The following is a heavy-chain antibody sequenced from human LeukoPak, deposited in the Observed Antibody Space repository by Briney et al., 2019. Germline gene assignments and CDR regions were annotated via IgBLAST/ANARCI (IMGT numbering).Heavy chain of an antibody. V-gene: IGHV3-23*01. D-gene: IGHD3-16*01. J-gene: IGHJ6*02. CDR2: ISGSGGST. Sequence: GGSLRLSCAASGFTFSSYAMSWIRQAPGKGLEWVSAISGSGGSTYYADSVKGRFTISRDNSKNTLYLQMNSLRAEDTAVYYCAKFGVAPPYYGMDVWGQGTTVTVSS. CDR1: GFTFSSYA. CDR3: AKFGVAPPYYGMDV.